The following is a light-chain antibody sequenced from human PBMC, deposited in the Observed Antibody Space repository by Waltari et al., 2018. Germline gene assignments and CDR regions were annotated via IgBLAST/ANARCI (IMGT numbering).Light chain of an antibody. CDR2: DAS. CDR1: QSISRF. CDR3: QKYGTLPAT. Sequence: DIFLTQSPGTLSLSPGEEATLSCRASQSISRFLAWYQQKPGQSPRLLIYDASTRATGIPDRFSGSGYGTDFSLTISRLEPKDLAVYYGQKYGTLPATFGKGTKGEIK. J-gene: IGKJ1*01. V-gene: IGKV3-20*01.